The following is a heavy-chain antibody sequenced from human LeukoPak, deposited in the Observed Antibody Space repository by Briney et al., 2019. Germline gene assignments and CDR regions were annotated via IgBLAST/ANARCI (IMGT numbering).Heavy chain of an antibody. V-gene: IGHV1-46*01. Sequence: ASVKVSCKASGYTFTSYYMHWVRQAPGQGLEWMGIINPSGGSTSYAQKFQGRVTMTRDMSTSTVYMELSSLRSEDTAVYYCAMGQQLVPALSDYYYYMDVWGKGTTVTVSS. J-gene: IGHJ6*03. CDR1: GYTFTSYY. CDR3: AMGQQLVPALSDYYYYMDV. D-gene: IGHD6-13*01. CDR2: INPSGGST.